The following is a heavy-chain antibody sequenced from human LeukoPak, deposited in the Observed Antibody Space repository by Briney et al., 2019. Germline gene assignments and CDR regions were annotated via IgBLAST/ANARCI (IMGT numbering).Heavy chain of an antibody. Sequence: GGSLRLSCAASGFTFSDYYMSWIRRAPGKGLEWVSYISSSSHYTNYADSVKGRFTISRDNAKNSLDLQMNSLRAEDTAVYYCARVRLGQLDAHDYWGQGTLVTVSS. CDR2: ISSSSHYT. CDR1: GFTFSDYY. CDR3: ARVRLGQLDAHDY. D-gene: IGHD6-19*01. J-gene: IGHJ4*02. V-gene: IGHV3-11*05.